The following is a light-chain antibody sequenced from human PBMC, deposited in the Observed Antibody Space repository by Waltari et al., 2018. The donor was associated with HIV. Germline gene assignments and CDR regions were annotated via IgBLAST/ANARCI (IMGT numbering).Light chain of an antibody. CDR3: QQSYKTPAWT. CDR2: GAT. J-gene: IGKJ1*01. CDR1: QSINKY. Sequence: DIQMTQSPSSLSASVGDKVTITCRASQSINKYVNWYQQKPGRAPDLLIYGATTLQTGVTSRFSGSGSGTNFTLTINSLQPEDFATYYCQQSYKTPAWTFGQGTKVDMK. V-gene: IGKV1-39*01.